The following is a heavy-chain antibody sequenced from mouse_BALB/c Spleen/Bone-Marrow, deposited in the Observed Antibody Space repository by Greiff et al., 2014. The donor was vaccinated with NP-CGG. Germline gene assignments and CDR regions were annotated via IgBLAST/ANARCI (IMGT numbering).Heavy chain of an antibody. CDR2: ISYSGST. CDR1: GYSITSDYA. V-gene: IGHV3-2*02. D-gene: IGHD1-1*01. J-gene: IGHJ3*01. CDR3: AIKPYDSWFAY. Sequence: EVQLQQSGPGLVKPSQSLSLTCTVTGYSITSDYACNWLRQFPGNKLEWMAYISYSGSTGYKPSLKSRISITRDTSKNQFFLQVNSVTTEDTATYYCAIKPYDSWFAYWGQGTLVTVSA.